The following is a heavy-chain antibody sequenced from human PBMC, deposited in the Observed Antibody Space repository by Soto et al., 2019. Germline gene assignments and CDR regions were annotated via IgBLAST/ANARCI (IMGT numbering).Heavy chain of an antibody. Sequence: GGSLRLSCAASEFTFSSYGIHWVRQAPGKGLEWVLAISGSGGSTYYADSVKGRFTISRDNSKNTLYLQMNSLRAEDTAVYYCAKESDILTGYFSPFDYWGQGTLVTVSS. D-gene: IGHD3-9*01. CDR1: EFTFSSYG. V-gene: IGHV3-23*01. CDR3: AKESDILTGYFSPFDY. J-gene: IGHJ4*02. CDR2: ISGSGGST.